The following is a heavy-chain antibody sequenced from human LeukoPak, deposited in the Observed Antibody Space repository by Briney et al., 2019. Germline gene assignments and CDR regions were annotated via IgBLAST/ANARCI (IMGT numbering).Heavy chain of an antibody. J-gene: IGHJ4*02. CDR1: GGSFSGYY. Sequence: KPSETLSLTCAVYGGSFSGYYWSWIRQPPGKGLEWIGEINHSGSTNYNPSLKSRVTISVDTSKNQFSLKLSSVTAADTAVYYCARHSRVLWVVRGVMPMDYWGQGTLVTVSS. D-gene: IGHD3-10*01. CDR3: ARHSRVLWVVRGVMPMDY. CDR2: INHSGST. V-gene: IGHV4-34*01.